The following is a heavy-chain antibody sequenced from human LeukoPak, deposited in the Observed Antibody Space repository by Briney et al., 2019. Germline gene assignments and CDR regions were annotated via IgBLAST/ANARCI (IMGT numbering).Heavy chain of an antibody. CDR3: ARGSWSSSIDY. Sequence: PSETLSLTCTVSGGSISSGDYYWSWIRQPPGKGLEYIGYIYYSGRTYYNPSLKSRITISVDTSKNQFSLKLSSVTAADTAVYYCARGSWSSSIDYWGQGTLVTVSS. D-gene: IGHD6-6*01. V-gene: IGHV4-30-4*01. CDR2: IYYSGRT. J-gene: IGHJ4*02. CDR1: GGSISSGDYY.